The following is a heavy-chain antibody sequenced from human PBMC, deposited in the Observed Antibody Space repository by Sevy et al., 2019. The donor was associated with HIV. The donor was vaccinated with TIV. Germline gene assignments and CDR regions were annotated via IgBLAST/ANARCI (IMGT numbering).Heavy chain of an antibody. CDR2: ISSSSSTI. Sequence: GGSLRLSCAASGFTFSSYSMNWVRQAPGKGLEWVSYISSSSSTIYYADSVKGRFTISRDNAKNSLYLQMNSLRAEDTAVYYCARGGYYYDSSGYPDAFDICCQGTMVTVSS. CDR3: ARGGYYYDSSGYPDAFDI. CDR1: GFTFSSYS. J-gene: IGHJ3*02. V-gene: IGHV3-48*01. D-gene: IGHD3-22*01.